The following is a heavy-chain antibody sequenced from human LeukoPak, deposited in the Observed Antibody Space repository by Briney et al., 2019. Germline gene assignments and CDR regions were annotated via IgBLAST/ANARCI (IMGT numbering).Heavy chain of an antibody. D-gene: IGHD6-13*01. CDR1: GGSISSGDYY. J-gene: IGHJ6*02. CDR3: ARGYWAHGMNV. CDR2: IYYSGST. V-gene: IGHV4-30-4*01. Sequence: PSETLSLTCTVSGGSISSGDYYWSWIRQPPGKGLEWIGYIYYSGSTYYNPSLKSRVTISVDTSKNQFSLQLNSVTPEDTAVYYCARGYWAHGMNVWGPGTTVTVSS.